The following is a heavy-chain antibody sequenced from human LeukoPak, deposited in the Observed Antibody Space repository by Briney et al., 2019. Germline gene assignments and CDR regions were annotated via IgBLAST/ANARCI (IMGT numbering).Heavy chain of an antibody. J-gene: IGHJ4*02. V-gene: IGHV3-33*06. CDR2: IWYDGSNK. CDR1: GFTFSSYG. CDR3: AKDFAANWKEGLDY. D-gene: IGHD1-1*01. Sequence: GGSLRLSCAASGFTFSSYGIHWVRQPPGKGLEGVAVIWYDGSNKYYTDSVKGRFTISRDNSKNTLYLQMNSQRAEDTAVYYCAKDFAANWKEGLDYWGQGTLVTVSS.